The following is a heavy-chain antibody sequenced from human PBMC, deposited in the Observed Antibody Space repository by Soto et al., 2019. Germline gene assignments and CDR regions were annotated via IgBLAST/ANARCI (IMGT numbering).Heavy chain of an antibody. J-gene: IGHJ4*02. CDR3: ARDPGYSYGFDY. Sequence: GGSLRLSCAASGFTFSSYSMNWVRQAPGKGLEWVSVISYDGSNNYYADSVKGRFTISRDNSKNTLYLQMNSLRTEDTAVYYCARDPGYSYGFDYWGQGTLVTVSS. CDR1: GFTFSSYS. V-gene: IGHV3-30*03. D-gene: IGHD5-12*01. CDR2: ISYDGSNN.